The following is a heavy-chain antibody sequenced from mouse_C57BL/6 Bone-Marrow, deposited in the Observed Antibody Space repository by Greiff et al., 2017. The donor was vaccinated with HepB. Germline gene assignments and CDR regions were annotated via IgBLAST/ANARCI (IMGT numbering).Heavy chain of an antibody. V-gene: IGHV7-1*01. J-gene: IGHJ1*03. D-gene: IGHD1-1*01. CDR3: ARTVVAPWDWYFDV. Sequence: EVMLVESGGGLVQSGRSLRLSCATSGFTFSDFYMEWVRQAPGKGLEWIAASRNKANDYTTEYSASVKGRFIVSRDTSQSILYLQMNALRAEDTAMYYCARTVVAPWDWYFDVWGTGTTVTVSS. CDR1: GFTFSDFY. CDR2: SRNKANDYTT.